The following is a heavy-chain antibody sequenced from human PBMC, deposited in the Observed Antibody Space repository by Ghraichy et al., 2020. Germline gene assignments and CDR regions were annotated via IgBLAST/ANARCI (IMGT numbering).Heavy chain of an antibody. V-gene: IGHV5-51*01. CDR2: IYPGDSDT. D-gene: IGHD4-11*01. CDR1: GYSFTSYW. J-gene: IGHJ6*02. Sequence: GESLNISCKGSGYSFTSYWIGWVRQMPGKGLEWMGIIYPGDSDTRYSPSFQGQVTISADKSISTAYLQWSSLKASDTAMYYCARAGWSTVTNGPYYYYGMDVWGQGTTVTVSS. CDR3: ARAGWSTVTNGPYYYYGMDV.